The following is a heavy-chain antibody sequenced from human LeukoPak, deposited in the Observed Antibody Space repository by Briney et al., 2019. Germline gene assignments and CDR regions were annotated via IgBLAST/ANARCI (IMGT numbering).Heavy chain of an antibody. Sequence: GGSLRLSCAASGFTFTTYWMSWVRQAPGKGLEWVSVIYSGGSTYYADSVKGRFTISRDNSKSTLYIQMNSLRAEDTAVYYCARDDPIAAAGTGFDYWGQGTLVTVSS. J-gene: IGHJ4*02. CDR3: ARDDPIAAAGTGFDY. CDR2: IYSGGST. CDR1: GFTFTTYW. V-gene: IGHV3-53*01. D-gene: IGHD6-13*01.